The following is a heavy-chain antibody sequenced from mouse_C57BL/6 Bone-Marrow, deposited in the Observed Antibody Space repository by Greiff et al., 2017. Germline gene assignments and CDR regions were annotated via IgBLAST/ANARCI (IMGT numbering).Heavy chain of an antibody. D-gene: IGHD1-1*01. CDR1: GYTFTSYD. Sequence: QVQLQQSGPELVKPGASVKLSCKASGYTFTSYDINWVKQRPGQGLEWIGWIYPRDGSTKYNEKFKGKATLTVDTSSSTAYMELHSLKSEDSAVYFCARLEFDGSSGDLYFDVWGTGTTVTVSS. J-gene: IGHJ1*03. V-gene: IGHV1-85*01. CDR2: IYPRDGST. CDR3: ARLEFDGSSGDLYFDV.